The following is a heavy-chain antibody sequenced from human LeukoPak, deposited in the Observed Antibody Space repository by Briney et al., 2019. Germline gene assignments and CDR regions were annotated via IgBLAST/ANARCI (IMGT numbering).Heavy chain of an antibody. CDR1: GFTFSSYS. J-gene: IGHJ4*02. V-gene: IGHV3-21*01. CDR3: ARAPGSLFPH. CDR2: ISSSSTYI. D-gene: IGHD3-10*02. Sequence: GGSLRLSCAASGFTFSSYSMNWVRQAPGKGLEWVSSISSSSTYIYHADSVKGRFTISRDNAKNSLYLQMNSLRAEDTAVYYCARAPGSLFPHWGQGTLVTVSS.